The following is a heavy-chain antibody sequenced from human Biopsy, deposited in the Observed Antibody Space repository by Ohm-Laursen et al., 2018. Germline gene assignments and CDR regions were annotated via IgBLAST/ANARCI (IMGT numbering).Heavy chain of an antibody. V-gene: IGHV1-24*01. D-gene: IGHD1-1*01. CDR2: FALENGKT. CDR1: GYAVTEFS. CDR3: AADINVWNVNY. J-gene: IGHJ4*02. Sequence: ASVKVSCKASGYAVTEFSMHWVRQAPGKGLEWMGGFALENGKTIYAQKFQGRVTMTEDTSTDTAYMELSSLRSEDTAVYYCAADINVWNVNYWGQGTQVTVSS.